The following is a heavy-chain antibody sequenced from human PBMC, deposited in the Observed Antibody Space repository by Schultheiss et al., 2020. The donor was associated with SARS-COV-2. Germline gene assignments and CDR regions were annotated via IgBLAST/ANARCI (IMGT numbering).Heavy chain of an antibody. CDR3: ARRSGYYYFDY. J-gene: IGHJ4*02. Sequence: ASVKVSCKASGYTFASHDISWVRQAPGQGLEWMGWINPNTGDTKYAHKFQGRVTIVTNTSISTTYVELSSLRSEDTAVYYCARRSGYYYFDYWGQGTLVTVSS. CDR2: INPNTGDT. CDR1: GYTFASHD. V-gene: IGHV1-8*03. D-gene: IGHD3-3*01.